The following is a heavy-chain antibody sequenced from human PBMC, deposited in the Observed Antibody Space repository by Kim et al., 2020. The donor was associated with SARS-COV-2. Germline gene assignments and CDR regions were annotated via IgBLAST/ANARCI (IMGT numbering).Heavy chain of an antibody. CDR3: ARGLYTSGLYYFDY. J-gene: IGHJ4*02. V-gene: IGHV3-66*01. Sequence: AESVMGRCTLSRDNSKNTLYLQMNSLRAEDTAVYYCARGLYTSGLYYFDYWGQGTLVTVSS. D-gene: IGHD6-19*01.